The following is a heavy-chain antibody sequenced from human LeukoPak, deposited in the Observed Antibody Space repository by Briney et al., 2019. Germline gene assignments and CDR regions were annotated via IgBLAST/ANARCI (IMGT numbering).Heavy chain of an antibody. CDR3: ARDRSSYEYYFDS. CDR1: GFTFNNHA. D-gene: IGHD5-12*01. Sequence: PGRSLRLSCAASGFTFNNHAMHWVRQAPGKGLEWVAVISYDGRNEYYADSVKGRFTISRDNSKNTLYLQMHSLRAEDTAVYYCARDRSSYEYYFDSWGQGTLVTVSS. J-gene: IGHJ4*02. V-gene: IGHV3-30*04. CDR2: ISYDGRNE.